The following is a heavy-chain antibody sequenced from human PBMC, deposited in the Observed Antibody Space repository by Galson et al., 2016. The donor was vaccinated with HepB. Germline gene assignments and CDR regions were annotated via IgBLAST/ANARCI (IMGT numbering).Heavy chain of an antibody. V-gene: IGHV3-48*02. D-gene: IGHD3-16*01. CDR1: GFTFTDYT. Sequence: RLSCAASGFTFTDYTMHWVRQAPGRGLEWISFISTNSGTIYYADSVKGRFTTSRDNAKNSLYLQMNSLRDEDTAVYYCGGGHGSYVWDAFDIWGQGTMVTVSS. CDR2: ISTNSGTI. CDR3: GGGHGSYVWDAFDI. J-gene: IGHJ3*02.